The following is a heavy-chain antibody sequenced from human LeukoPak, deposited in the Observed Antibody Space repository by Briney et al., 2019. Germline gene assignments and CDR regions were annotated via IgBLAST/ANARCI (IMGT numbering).Heavy chain of an antibody. CDR1: GFTFSSYA. Sequence: GGSLRLSCAASGFTFSSYAMSWVRQAPGKGLEWVSAISGSGGSTYYADSVKGRFTISRDNSKNTLYLQMNSLRAEDTAVYYCANEGYCSSTSCRTRYYGMDVWGQGTTVTVSS. CDR2: ISGSGGST. D-gene: IGHD2-2*01. V-gene: IGHV3-23*01. J-gene: IGHJ6*02. CDR3: ANEGYCSSTSCRTRYYGMDV.